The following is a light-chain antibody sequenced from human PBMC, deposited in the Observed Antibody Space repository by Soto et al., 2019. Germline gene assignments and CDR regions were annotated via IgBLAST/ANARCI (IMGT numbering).Light chain of an antibody. CDR2: GAS. CDR3: QQYGSSSIT. Sequence: EIVLTQSPGTLSLSPGERATLSCRASQSVSSNYLAWYQQKPGQAPRLLIYGASSRATGIPDRFSGSGSGKDFTLTISRLEPEDFAVYYCQQYGSSSITFGQGTRLEIK. J-gene: IGKJ5*01. V-gene: IGKV3-20*01. CDR1: QSVSSNY.